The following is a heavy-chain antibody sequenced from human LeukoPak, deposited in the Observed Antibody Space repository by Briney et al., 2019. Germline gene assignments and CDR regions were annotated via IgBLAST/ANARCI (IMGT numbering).Heavy chain of an antibody. CDR2: IYYSGST. CDR3: ARPLARSGWFDP. V-gene: IGHV4-39*01. Sequence: SETLSLTCTVSGGSISSSSYYWGWIRQPPGKGLEWIGSIYYSGSTYYNPSLKSRVTISVDTSKNQFPLKLSSVTAADTAVYYCARPLARSGWFDPWGQGTLVTVSS. J-gene: IGHJ5*02. D-gene: IGHD1-26*01. CDR1: GGSISSSSYY.